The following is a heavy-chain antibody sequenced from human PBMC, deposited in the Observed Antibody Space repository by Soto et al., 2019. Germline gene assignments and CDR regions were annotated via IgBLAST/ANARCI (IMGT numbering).Heavy chain of an antibody. CDR2: IYSGGST. V-gene: IGHV3-53*01. D-gene: IGHD5-18*01. CDR3: AKDLYSYGFDY. J-gene: IGHJ4*02. CDR1: GFTVSSDY. Sequence: PGGSLRLSWAASGFTVSSDYMSWVRQAPGKGLEWVSVIYSGGSTYYADSVKGRFTISRDNSKNTLYLQMNSLRAEDTAVYYCAKDLYSYGFDYWGQGTLVTVSS.